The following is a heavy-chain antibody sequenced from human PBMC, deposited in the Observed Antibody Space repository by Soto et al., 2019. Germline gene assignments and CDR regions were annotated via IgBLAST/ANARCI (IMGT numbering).Heavy chain of an antibody. D-gene: IGHD6-13*01. CDR1: GFSLSTRGVG. Sequence: SGPTLVNPTQTLTLTCTFSGFSLSTRGVGVGWIRQPPGKALEWLTLIYWDDDKLYSPSLKSRLTITKDTSKNQVVLTMTNMDPVDTATYYCARGIAAAGTLDYWGQGTLVTVSS. J-gene: IGHJ4*02. CDR3: ARGIAAAGTLDY. CDR2: IYWDDDK. V-gene: IGHV2-5*02.